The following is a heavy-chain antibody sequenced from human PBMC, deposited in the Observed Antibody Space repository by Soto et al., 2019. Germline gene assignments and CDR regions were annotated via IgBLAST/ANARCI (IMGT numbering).Heavy chain of an antibody. CDR2: ISGSGGST. J-gene: IGHJ4*02. CDR3: ARRGSGSYYDY. D-gene: IGHD1-26*01. V-gene: IGHV3-23*01. CDR1: GFTFSSYA. Sequence: EVQLLESGGGLVQPGWYLRLSCAASGFTFSSYAMRWVRQAPGKGLEWVSAISGSGGSTYYADSVKGRFTISRDNSKNTLYLQMNSLRAEDTAVYYCARRGSGSYYDYWGQGTLVTVSS.